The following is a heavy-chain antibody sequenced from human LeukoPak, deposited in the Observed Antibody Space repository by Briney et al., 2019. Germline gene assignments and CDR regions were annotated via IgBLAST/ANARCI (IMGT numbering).Heavy chain of an antibody. J-gene: IGHJ4*01. CDR1: GFTFSNYW. CDR2: ISGDGITT. Sequence: GGSLRLSCAAAGFTFSNYWMYWVRQAPGRGPLWVSRISGDGITTYYAGSVKGRFTISRDNAKNTLYLQMHSLRAEDSAVYYCARGFYGSGNSWGHGTLVTVSS. CDR3: ARGFYGSGNS. V-gene: IGHV3-74*01. D-gene: IGHD3-10*01.